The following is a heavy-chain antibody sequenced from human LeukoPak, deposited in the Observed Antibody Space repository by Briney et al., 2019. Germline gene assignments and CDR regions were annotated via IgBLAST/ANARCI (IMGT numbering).Heavy chain of an antibody. Sequence: SETLSLTCTVSGVSISSHYWSWIRQPPGKGLEWIAYMYDSESTKDNPSLKSRITLSADTSKNQFSLRLSSVTAADTAVYYCATIKRGSIYGYFDFWSQGILDTVSS. J-gene: IGHJ4*02. D-gene: IGHD5-18*01. CDR3: ATIKRGSIYGYFDF. CDR1: GVSISSHY. CDR2: MYDSEST. V-gene: IGHV4-59*11.